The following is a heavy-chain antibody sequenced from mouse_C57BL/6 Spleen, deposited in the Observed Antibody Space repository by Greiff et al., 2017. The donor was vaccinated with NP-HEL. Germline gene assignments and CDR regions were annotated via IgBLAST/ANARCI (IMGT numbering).Heavy chain of an antibody. CDR1: GYTFTSYW. J-gene: IGHJ1*03. V-gene: IGHV1-50*01. Sequence: QVQLQQPGAELVKPGASVKLSCKASGYTFTSYWMQWVKQRPGQGLEWIGEIDPSDSYTNYNQKFKGKATLTVDTSSSTAYMQLSSLTSEDSAVYYCARWSFDVWGTGTTVTVSS. CDR2: IDPSDSYT. CDR3: ARWSFDV.